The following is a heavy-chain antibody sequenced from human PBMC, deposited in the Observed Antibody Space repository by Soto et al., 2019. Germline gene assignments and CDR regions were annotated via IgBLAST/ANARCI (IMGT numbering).Heavy chain of an antibody. CDR2: ISGRGVDT. D-gene: IGHD3-3*01. CDR1: GFSFSSLA. CDR3: AKVGETITVFGVETRYYYHGMDV. V-gene: IGHV3-23*01. J-gene: IGHJ6*02. Sequence: GGSLRLSCAASGFSFSSLAMSWVRQAPGKGLEWVSSISGRGVDTLYADSVKGRFTISRDNSKDTLYLQMNSLRAEDTAVYYCAKVGETITVFGVETRYYYHGMDVWGQGTTVTVSS.